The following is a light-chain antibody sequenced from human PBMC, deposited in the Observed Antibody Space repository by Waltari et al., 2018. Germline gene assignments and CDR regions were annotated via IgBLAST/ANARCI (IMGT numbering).Light chain of an antibody. Sequence: QSALTQPASVSGSLGQSITISCPGTSSDLGGYNFVSWYQQHPGLAPKLIIYDVSNRPSVVSDRFSGSKSGNTASLTISGLQAEDAADYYCNSYTSTTTPVFGGGTKVTVL. CDR1: SSDLGGYNF. CDR2: DVS. CDR3: NSYTSTTTPV. J-gene: IGLJ3*02. V-gene: IGLV2-14*03.